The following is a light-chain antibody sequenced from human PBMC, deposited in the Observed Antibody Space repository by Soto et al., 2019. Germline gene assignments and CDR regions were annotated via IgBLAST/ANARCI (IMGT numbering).Light chain of an antibody. CDR3: QQYGSSQGYT. V-gene: IGKV3-20*01. J-gene: IGKJ2*01. CDR1: QSVSSSY. Sequence: EIVLTQSPGTLSLSPGERATLSCRASQSVSSSYLAWYQQKPGQAPRLLIYGASSRATGIPDRFSGSGSGTDFTLTIRRLEPEDFAVYYCQQYGSSQGYTFGQGTKLDLK. CDR2: GAS.